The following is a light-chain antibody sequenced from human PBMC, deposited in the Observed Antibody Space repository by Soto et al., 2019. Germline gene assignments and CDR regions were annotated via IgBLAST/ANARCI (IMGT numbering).Light chain of an antibody. J-gene: IGKJ1*01. V-gene: IGKV3-15*01. CDR1: QSVSTN. CDR3: QQYNNWPRT. Sequence: EIVMAQSPVTLSVSTGEGATVSCRASQSVSTNLAWYQQKPGQAPRLLIYGASTGATGIPARFSGSGSGTEFTLTISSLQSEDFAVYYCQQYNNWPRTFGQGTKVDI. CDR2: GAS.